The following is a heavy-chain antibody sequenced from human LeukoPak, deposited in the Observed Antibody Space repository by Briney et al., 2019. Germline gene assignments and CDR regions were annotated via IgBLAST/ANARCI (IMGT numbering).Heavy chain of an antibody. CDR2: IWYDGSLE. J-gene: IGHJ3*01. V-gene: IGHV3-33*01. CDR3: PRKQAGLHDVLDV. Sequence: GGSLRLSCAASGFSFSDYGMHWVRQAPGEGLEWVAVIWYDGSLEYYLDAVKGRFIISRDNSKNTLSLQMNNLRADDTAVYYCPRKQAGLHDVLDVWGQGTMVTVS. CDR1: GFSFSDYG.